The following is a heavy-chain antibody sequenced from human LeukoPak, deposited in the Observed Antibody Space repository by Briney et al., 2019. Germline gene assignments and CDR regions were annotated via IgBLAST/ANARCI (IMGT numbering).Heavy chain of an antibody. J-gene: IGHJ4*02. CDR2: ISYSGPHM. CDR3: ASNDYRDEGIDS. D-gene: IGHD4-17*01. V-gene: IGHV3-21*01. CDR1: GVALSRYN. Sequence: GGALRLSCAASGVALSRYNMNWGRQAPGEGLEWGSSISYSGPHMFYADSVRGRFTISRDNAENSLFLQMNSLRAEDTAVYFCASNDYRDEGIDSWGQGTLVTVSS.